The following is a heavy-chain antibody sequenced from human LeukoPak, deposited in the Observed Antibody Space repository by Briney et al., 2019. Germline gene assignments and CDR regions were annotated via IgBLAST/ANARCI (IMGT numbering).Heavy chain of an antibody. CDR3: ARDSDWLLFDY. J-gene: IGHJ4*02. D-gene: IGHD3-9*01. V-gene: IGHV3-74*01. Sequence: GGSLRLSCAASGFTFSAYWMHWVRQVPGRGLVWVSRIHREGTTTIYADSVKGRFTISRDNGKNTLYLHMNSLRADDTAVYYCARDSDWLLFDYWGQGTLVTVSS. CDR2: IHREGTTT. CDR1: GFTFSAYW.